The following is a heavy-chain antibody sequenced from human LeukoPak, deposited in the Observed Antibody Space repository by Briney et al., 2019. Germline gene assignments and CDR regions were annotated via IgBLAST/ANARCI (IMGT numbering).Heavy chain of an antibody. CDR2: IYYSGST. J-gene: IGHJ4*02. Sequence: SETLSLTCTVSGGSISSYYWSWIRQPPGKGLEWIGYIYYSGSTNYNPSHKSRVTISVDTSKNQFSLKLSSVTAADTAEYYCAREPYGSGTFDYWGQGTLVTVSA. CDR3: AREPYGSGTFDY. V-gene: IGHV4-59*01. D-gene: IGHD3-10*01. CDR1: GGSISSYY.